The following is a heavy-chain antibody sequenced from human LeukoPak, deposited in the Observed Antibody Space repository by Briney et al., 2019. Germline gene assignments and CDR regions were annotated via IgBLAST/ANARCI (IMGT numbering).Heavy chain of an antibody. CDR3: ARDRPDRGYSYGRDFDY. V-gene: IGHV3-21*05. J-gene: IGHJ4*02. Sequence: PGGSLRLSCAASGFTFSSYGMHWVRQAPGKGLQWISYISRGGEEIYYGDSVRGRFTVSRDNAKNSLYLQMNSLRVEDTATYYCARDRPDRGYSYGRDFDYWGQGTLVTVSS. CDR2: ISRGGEEI. CDR1: GFTFSSYG. D-gene: IGHD5-18*01.